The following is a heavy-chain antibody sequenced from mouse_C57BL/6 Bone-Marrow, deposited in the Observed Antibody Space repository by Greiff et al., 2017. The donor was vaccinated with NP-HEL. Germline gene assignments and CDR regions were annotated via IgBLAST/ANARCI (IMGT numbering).Heavy chain of an antibody. D-gene: IGHD2-5*01. V-gene: IGHV2-5*01. J-gene: IGHJ4*01. CDR1: GFSLTSYG. CDR2: IWRGGST. CDR3: AIYYSNYGAMDY. Sequence: MMLVESGPGLVQPSQSLSITCTVSGFSLTSYGVHWVRQSPGKGLEWLGVIWRGGSTDYNAAFMSRLSITKDNSKSQVFFKMNSLQADDTAIYYCAIYYSNYGAMDYWGQGTSVTVSS.